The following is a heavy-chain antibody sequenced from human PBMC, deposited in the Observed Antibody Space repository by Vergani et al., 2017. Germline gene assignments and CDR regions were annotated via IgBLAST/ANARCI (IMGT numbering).Heavy chain of an antibody. V-gene: IGHV4-39*07. Sequence: QLQLQESGPGLVKPSETLSLTCTVSGGSISSSSYYWGWIRQPPGKGLEWIGSIYYSGSTYYNPSLKIRVTISVDTSKNQFSLKLSSVTAADTAVYYCARRGRSSGWYGRYYFDYWGQGTLVTVSS. CDR2: IYYSGST. J-gene: IGHJ4*02. CDR3: ARRGRSSGWYGRYYFDY. D-gene: IGHD6-19*01. CDR1: GGSISSSSYY.